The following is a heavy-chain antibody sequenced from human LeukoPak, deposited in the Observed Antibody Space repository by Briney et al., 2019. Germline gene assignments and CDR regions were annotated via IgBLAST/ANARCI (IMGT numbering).Heavy chain of an antibody. J-gene: IGHJ4*02. V-gene: IGHV3-21*01. D-gene: IGHD3-3*01. Sequence: GGSLRLSCAASGFTFSSYSMNWVRQAPGKGLEWVSSISSSSSYIYYADSVKGRFTISRDNAKNSLYLQMNSLRAEDTAVYYCARVTDYDFWSGYLYWGQGTLVTISS. CDR2: ISSSSSYI. CDR3: ARVTDYDFWSGYLY. CDR1: GFTFSSYS.